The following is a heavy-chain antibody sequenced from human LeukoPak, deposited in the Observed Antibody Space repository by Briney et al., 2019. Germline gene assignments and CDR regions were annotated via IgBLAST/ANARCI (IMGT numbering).Heavy chain of an antibody. CDR3: ARHPFSSPFDH. J-gene: IGHJ4*02. Sequence: SETLSLTCTVSGDSINSNYWSWIRQPPGKGLEWIGYIYYSGTTNYNPSLKSRVTISVDTSKTQFSLTLTSVTAADTAVYYCARHPFSSPFDHWGQGTLVAVSS. V-gene: IGHV4-59*08. CDR2: IYYSGTT. D-gene: IGHD2/OR15-2a*01. CDR1: GDSINSNY.